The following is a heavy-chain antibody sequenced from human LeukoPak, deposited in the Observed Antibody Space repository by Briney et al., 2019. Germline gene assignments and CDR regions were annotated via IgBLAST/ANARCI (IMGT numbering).Heavy chain of an antibody. CDR1: GFTFSSYG. CDR3: AKSQYLPAFLEWLLSFDY. D-gene: IGHD3-3*02. J-gene: IGHJ4*02. CDR2: IRYDGSNK. V-gene: IGHV3-30*02. Sequence: GGSLRLSCAASGFTFSSYGMHWVRQAPGKGLEWVAFIRYDGSNKYYADSVKGRFTISRDNSKNTLYLQMNSLRAEDTAVYYCAKSQYLPAFLEWLLSFDYWGQGTLVTVSS.